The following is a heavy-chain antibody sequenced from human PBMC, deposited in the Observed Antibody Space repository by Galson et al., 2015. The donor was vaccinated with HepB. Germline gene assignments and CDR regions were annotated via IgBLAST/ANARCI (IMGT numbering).Heavy chain of an antibody. CDR3: AKEGGGIYYYYYMDV. CDR1: GFTFSSYA. V-gene: IGHV3-23*01. CDR2: ISGSGGST. J-gene: IGHJ6*03. Sequence: SLRLSCAASGFTFSSYAMSWVRQAPGKGLEWVSGISGSGGSTYYAHAVKGRFTISRDKSKNTLYLHMNSLRAEDTALYFCAKEGGGIYYYYYMDVWGKGTTVTVSS. D-gene: IGHD3-16*01.